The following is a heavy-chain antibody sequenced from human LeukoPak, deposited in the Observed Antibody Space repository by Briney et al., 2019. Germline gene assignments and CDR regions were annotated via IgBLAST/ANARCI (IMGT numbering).Heavy chain of an antibody. V-gene: IGHV1-58*01. Sequence: GASVKVSCKASGFTFTSSAVQWVRQARGQRLEWIGWIVVGSGNTNYAQKLQERVTITRDMSTSTAYMELSSLRSEDTAVYYCAAGYCSGGSRYPYYYYGMDVWGQGTTVTVSS. CDR2: IVVGSGNT. CDR3: AAGYCSGGSRYPYYYYGMDV. D-gene: IGHD2-15*01. CDR1: GFTFTSSA. J-gene: IGHJ6*02.